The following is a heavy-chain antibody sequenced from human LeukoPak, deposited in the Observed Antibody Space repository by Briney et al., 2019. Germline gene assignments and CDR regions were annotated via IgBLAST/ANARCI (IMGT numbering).Heavy chain of an antibody. Sequence: GGSLRLSCAASGFTFSSYAMHWIRQAPGKGLEWVAVISYDASNKYYADSVKGRFTISRDNSKNTLYLQMNSPRAEDTAVYYCAREGSSGGGDYWGQGTLVTVSS. CDR3: AREGSSGGGDY. CDR2: ISYDASNK. D-gene: IGHD6-19*01. CDR1: GFTFSSYA. J-gene: IGHJ4*02. V-gene: IGHV3-30*04.